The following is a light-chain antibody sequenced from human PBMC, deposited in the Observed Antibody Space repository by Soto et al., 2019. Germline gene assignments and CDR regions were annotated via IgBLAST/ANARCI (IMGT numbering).Light chain of an antibody. CDR2: AAS. CDR3: QQSYSDMLT. J-gene: IGKJ4*01. CDR1: QSISNY. Sequence: DIQMTQSPSSLSASVGDRVTLTCRASQSISNYLNWYQQKPGKAPDLLIYAASNLQSGVPSRFSGSGSGTDFILTISSLQPEDFATYYCQQSYSDMLTFGGGTKVDIK. V-gene: IGKV1-39*01.